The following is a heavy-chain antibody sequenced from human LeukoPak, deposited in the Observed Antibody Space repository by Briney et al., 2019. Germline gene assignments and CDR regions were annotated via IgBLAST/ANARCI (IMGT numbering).Heavy chain of an antibody. CDR1: GFTFSSYA. CDR3: AKWGDYDVLTGYYVSDY. V-gene: IGHV3-23*01. J-gene: IGHJ4*02. D-gene: IGHD3-9*01. Sequence: PGGSLRLSCAASGFTFSSYAMLWVRQAPGKGLEWVSAITGSGGNTYYADSVKGRFTISRDNSKNTVFLQMNSLRAEDTAVYYCAKWGDYDVLTGYYVSDYWGQGTLVTVSS. CDR2: ITGSGGNT.